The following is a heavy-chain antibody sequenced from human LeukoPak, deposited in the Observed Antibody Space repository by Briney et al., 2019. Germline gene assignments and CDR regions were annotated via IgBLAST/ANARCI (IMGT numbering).Heavy chain of an antibody. J-gene: IGHJ4*02. V-gene: IGHV3-7*01. CDR2: IKQDGSEK. Sequence: GGSLRLSCAACGFTFSSYWMSWVRQAPGKGLEWVANIKQDGSEKYYVDSVKGRFTISRDNAKNSLYLQMNSLRAEDTDVYYCARDLMGYYFDYWGQGTLVTVSS. CDR3: ARDLMGYYFDY. CDR1: GFTFSSYW. D-gene: IGHD2-8*01.